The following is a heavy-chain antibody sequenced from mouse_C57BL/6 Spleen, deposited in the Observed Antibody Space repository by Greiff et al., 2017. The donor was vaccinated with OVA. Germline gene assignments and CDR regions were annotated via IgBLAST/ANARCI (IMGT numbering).Heavy chain of an antibody. V-gene: IGHV1-80*01. CDR1: GYAFSSYW. CDR2: IYPGDGDT. D-gene: IGHD1-1*01. J-gene: IGHJ2*01. CDR3: ARDNYYGSSYRGYFDY. Sequence: QVQLQQSGAELVKPGASVKISCKASGYAFSSYWMNWVKQRPGKGLEWIGQIYPGDGDTNYNGKFKGKATLTADKSSSTAYMQLSSLTSEDSAVYFCARDNYYGSSYRGYFDYWGQGTTLTVSS.